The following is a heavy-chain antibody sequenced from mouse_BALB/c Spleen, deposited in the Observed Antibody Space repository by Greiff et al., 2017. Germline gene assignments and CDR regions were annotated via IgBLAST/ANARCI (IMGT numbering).Heavy chain of an antibody. J-gene: IGHJ3*01. CDR2: ISDGGSYT. D-gene: IGHD2-14*01. V-gene: IGHV5-4*02. Sequence: EVQLQESGGGLVKPGGSLKLSCAASGFTFSDYYMYWVRQTPEKRLEWVATISDGGSYTYYPDSVKGRFTISRDNAKNNLYLQMSSLKSEDTAMYYCAREGTYYRYGFAYWGQGTLVTVSA. CDR1: GFTFSDYY. CDR3: AREGTYYRYGFAY.